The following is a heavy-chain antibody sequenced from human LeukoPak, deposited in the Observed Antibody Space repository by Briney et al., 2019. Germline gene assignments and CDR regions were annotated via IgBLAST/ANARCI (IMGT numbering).Heavy chain of an antibody. CDR3: ARVSRFGELSGS. Sequence: GASVKVSCKASGYTFTSYGMSWVRQAPGQGLEWMGWISAYNGNTNYAQKFQGRVTMTTDTSTSTAYMELRSLRFDDTAVYYCARVSRFGELSGSWGQGTLVTVSS. J-gene: IGHJ5*02. CDR1: GYTFTSYG. D-gene: IGHD3-10*01. CDR2: ISAYNGNT. V-gene: IGHV1-18*01.